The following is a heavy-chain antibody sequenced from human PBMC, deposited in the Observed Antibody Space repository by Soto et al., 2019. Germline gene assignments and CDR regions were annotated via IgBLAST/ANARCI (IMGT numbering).Heavy chain of an antibody. CDR3: ARRWGFEDALDI. J-gene: IGHJ3*02. Sequence: QVQLQESGPGLVKPSETLSLTCTVSGASMSRYYWHWIRQAPGEGLEWIGFIYSSGSTTYNPFLQRRVTTSLDASQSQFSLNLRSVTATDTAIYYCARRWGFEDALDIWGPGTNVTVSS. CDR1: GASMSRYY. CDR2: IYSSGST. V-gene: IGHV4-59*08. D-gene: IGHD3-10*01.